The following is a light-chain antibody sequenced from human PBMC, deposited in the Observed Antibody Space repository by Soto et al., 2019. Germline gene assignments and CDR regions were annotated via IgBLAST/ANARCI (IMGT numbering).Light chain of an antibody. V-gene: IGKV1-39*01. CDR2: AAS. CDR3: QQSSSITWT. Sequence: DIQMTQSPSSLSASVGDRVTITCRASQGISTYLNWYQQKPGKAPKVLIYAASSLQSGVPSRFSGSGSETDFTLTISSLQPEDFATYSCQQSSSITWTFGQGTKVEIK. J-gene: IGKJ1*01. CDR1: QGISTY.